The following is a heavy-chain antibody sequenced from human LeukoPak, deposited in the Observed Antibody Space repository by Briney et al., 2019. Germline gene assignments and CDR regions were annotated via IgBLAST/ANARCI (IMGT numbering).Heavy chain of an antibody. D-gene: IGHD3-9*01. Sequence: GGSLRLSCAASGFIFSSYAMSWVRQAPGKGLEWVPAISGSGGSTYYAASVKGRFTISTDNSKNTLYLQMNSLRSEDTAVYYWAKRVYDILTGYLDPWGQGALVTVSS. CDR2: ISGSGGST. CDR1: GFIFSSYA. V-gene: IGHV3-23*01. CDR3: AKRVYDILTGYLDP. J-gene: IGHJ5*02.